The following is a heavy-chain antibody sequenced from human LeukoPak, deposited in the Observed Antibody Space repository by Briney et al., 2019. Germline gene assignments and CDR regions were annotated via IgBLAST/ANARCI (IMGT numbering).Heavy chain of an antibody. CDR3: ARPIVVGGIWFDP. CDR2: INHSGST. CDR1: GGSFSGYY. V-gene: IGHV4-34*01. Sequence: PSETLSLTCAVYGGSFSGYYWSWIRQPPGKGLEWIGEINHSGSTNYNPSLKSRVTISVDTSKNQFSLKLSSVTAADTAVYYCARPIVVGGIWFDPCGQGTLVTVSS. J-gene: IGHJ5*02. D-gene: IGHD2-2*01.